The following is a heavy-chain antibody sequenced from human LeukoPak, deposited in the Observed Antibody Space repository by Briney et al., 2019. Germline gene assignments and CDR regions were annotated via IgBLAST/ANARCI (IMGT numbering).Heavy chain of an antibody. J-gene: IGHJ4*02. Sequence: GGSLRLSCAASGFTFSRYGMHWVRQAPGKGLEWVSSISGSGGNTYYADSVKGRFTISRDNSKNTLYMQMNSLRAEDTAVYYCAKLVTHFDYWGQGTLVTVPS. CDR3: AKLVTHFDY. D-gene: IGHD4-23*01. CDR1: GFTFSRYG. V-gene: IGHV3-23*01. CDR2: ISGSGGNT.